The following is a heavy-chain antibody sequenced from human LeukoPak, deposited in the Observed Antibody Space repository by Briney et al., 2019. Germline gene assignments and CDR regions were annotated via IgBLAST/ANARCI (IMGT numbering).Heavy chain of an antibody. J-gene: IGHJ4*02. V-gene: IGHV1-69*13. Sequence: SVTVSCKASGGTFSSYAISWVRQAPGQGLEWMGGIIPIFGTANYAQKFQGRVTITADESTSTAYMELSSLRSEDTAVYYCARGGYSYVSNFDYWGQGPLVTVSS. CDR3: ARGGYSYVSNFDY. D-gene: IGHD5-18*01. CDR2: IIPIFGTA. CDR1: GGTFSSYA.